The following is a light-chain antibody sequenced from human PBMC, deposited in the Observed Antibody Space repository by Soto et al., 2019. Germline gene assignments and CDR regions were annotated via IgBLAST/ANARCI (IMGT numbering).Light chain of an antibody. J-gene: IGKJ2*01. CDR3: QQYHASPMNT. CDR2: GAS. CDR1: QSVISTF. V-gene: IGKV3-20*01. Sequence: VLPQSPDTLSLSPGDRVTLSCRASQSVISTFLAWDQQKPGQAPTLLIYGASNRATGIPDRFSGSASGTDFTLTISRLEPDDSAVYYCQQYHASPMNTFGQGTKLEIK.